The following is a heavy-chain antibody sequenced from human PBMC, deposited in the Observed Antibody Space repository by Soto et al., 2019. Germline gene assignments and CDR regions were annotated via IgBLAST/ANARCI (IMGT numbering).Heavy chain of an antibody. J-gene: IGHJ3*02. CDR1: GYPFTSYG. D-gene: IGHD5-12*01. V-gene: IGHV1-18*01. CDR2: ISAYNGKR. Sequence: SVKVSWKASGYPFTSYGISWVRQAPGQGLEWVAWISAYNGKRDTAQKFQGRVTMTLDTSTDTAHMELGDLTSADTAVYYCAIGRIVASIHDAFEIWGQGTKVSVSS. CDR3: AIGRIVASIHDAFEI.